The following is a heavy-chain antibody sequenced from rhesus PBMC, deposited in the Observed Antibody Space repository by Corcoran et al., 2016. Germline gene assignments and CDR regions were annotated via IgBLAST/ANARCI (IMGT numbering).Heavy chain of an antibody. CDR3: ARSITIFGLVDY. J-gene: IGHJ4*01. V-gene: IGHV4-106*01. CDR2: IYGSGGGT. Sequence: QVQLQESGPGLVKPSETLSLTCAVSGGSISDDYYWSWTRQPPGKGLEWIGYIYGSGGGTNYNPSLKNRVTISIDTSKNQFSLKLSSVTAADTAVYYCARSITIFGLVDYWGQGVLVTVSS. D-gene: IGHD3-3*01. CDR1: GGSISDDYY.